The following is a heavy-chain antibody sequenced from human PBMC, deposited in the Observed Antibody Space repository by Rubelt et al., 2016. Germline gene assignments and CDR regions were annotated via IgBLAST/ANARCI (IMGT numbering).Heavy chain of an antibody. V-gene: IGHV1-69*04. Sequence: QVQLVQSGAEVKKPGSSVKVSCKASGGTFSSYAISWVRQAPGQGLEWMGRVIPILGIANYAQKFQGRVTITADKSTSTAYMELSSLRSEDTAVYYCARLFYVVRGVITDYYYGMDVWGQGTTVTVSS. CDR2: VIPILGIA. CDR3: ARLFYVVRGVITDYYYGMDV. D-gene: IGHD3-10*01. CDR1: GGTFSSYA. J-gene: IGHJ6*02.